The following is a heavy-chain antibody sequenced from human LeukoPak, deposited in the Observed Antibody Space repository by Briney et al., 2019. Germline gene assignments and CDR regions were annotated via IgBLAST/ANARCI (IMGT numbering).Heavy chain of an antibody. V-gene: IGHV3-23*01. CDR2: ISSTGGTT. D-gene: IGHD3-22*01. CDR1: GITFSSYG. CDR3: AKGGGYYDSSGYDNWFDP. J-gene: IGHJ5*02. Sequence: GGSLRLSCAASGITFSSYGMSWVSQAPGKGLEWVSSISSTGGTTYYADSVKGRVTISRDTSKNIPYLQMNSMRAEDAAEYYCAKGGGYYDSSGYDNWFDPWGQGTLVTVSS.